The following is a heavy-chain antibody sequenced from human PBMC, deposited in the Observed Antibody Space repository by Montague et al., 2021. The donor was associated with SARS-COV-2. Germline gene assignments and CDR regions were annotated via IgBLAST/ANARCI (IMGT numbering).Heavy chain of an antibody. V-gene: IGHV3-30*09. J-gene: IGHJ4*01. CDR2: ISHDESNH. D-gene: IGHD1-26*01. Sequence: LRLSCAASRLPFNGYAMHWVRQAPGKGLEWLTFISHDESNHRYADSVKGRFAISRDNSKNTLYLQMDSLRPEDTAVYYCAREGYRSGSFYIDYWGQGTLVTVSS. CDR1: RLPFNGYA. CDR3: AREGYRSGSFYIDY.